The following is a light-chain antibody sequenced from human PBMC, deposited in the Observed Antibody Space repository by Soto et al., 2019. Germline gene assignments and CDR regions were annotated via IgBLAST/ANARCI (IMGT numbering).Light chain of an antibody. CDR2: AAS. J-gene: IGKJ5*01. V-gene: IGKV1-9*01. Sequence: DIQLTQSPSFLSASVGDRVTITCRASQGISSYLAWYQQKPGKAPTLLIYAASTLQSGVPSRFSGSGSGTEFTLTISSLQPEDVATYYCQQLNSYLITFGQGTRLEIK. CDR3: QQLNSYLIT. CDR1: QGISSY.